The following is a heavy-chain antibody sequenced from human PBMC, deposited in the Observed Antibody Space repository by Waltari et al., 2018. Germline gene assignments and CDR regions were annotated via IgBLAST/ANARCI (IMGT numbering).Heavy chain of an antibody. V-gene: IGHV4-59*01. CDR2: IYYSGST. CDR1: GGSISSYY. Sequence: QVQLQESGPGLVKPSETLSLTCTVSGGSISSYYWSWIRQPPGKGLEWIGYIYYSGSTNYNPSLKSRVTISVDTSKNQFSLKLSSVTAADTAVYYCARDPVQGVIMGAFDIWGQGTMVTVSS. J-gene: IGHJ3*02. CDR3: ARDPVQGVIMGAFDI. D-gene: IGHD3-10*01.